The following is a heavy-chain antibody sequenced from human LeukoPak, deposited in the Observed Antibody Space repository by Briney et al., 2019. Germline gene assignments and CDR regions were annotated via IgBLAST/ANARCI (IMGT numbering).Heavy chain of an antibody. Sequence: GGSPRLSCAASGFTFSSYWMHWVRQAPGKGLVWVSRITSDGSSTSYAESVKGRFTISRDNAKNTLYLQMNSLRPEDTAVYYCAKAPRSNWYYFDYWGQGTLVTVSS. CDR3: AKAPRSNWYYFDY. J-gene: IGHJ4*02. CDR2: ITSDGSST. D-gene: IGHD4-11*01. CDR1: GFTFSSYW. V-gene: IGHV3-74*01.